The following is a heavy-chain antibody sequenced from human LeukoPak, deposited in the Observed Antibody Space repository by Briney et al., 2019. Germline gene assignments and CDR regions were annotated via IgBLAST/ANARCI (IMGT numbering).Heavy chain of an antibody. J-gene: IGHJ4*02. V-gene: IGHV4-30-2*01. CDR1: GGSISSGGYS. CDR3: ARGPSTYYYDSSGLKGPDY. D-gene: IGHD3-22*01. Sequence: PSETLSLTCAVSGGSISSGGYSWSWIRQPPGKGLEWIGYIYHSGSTYYNPSLKSRVTISVDRSKNQFSLKLSSVTAADTAVYYCARGPSTYYYDSSGLKGPDYWGQGTLVTVSS. CDR2: IYHSGST.